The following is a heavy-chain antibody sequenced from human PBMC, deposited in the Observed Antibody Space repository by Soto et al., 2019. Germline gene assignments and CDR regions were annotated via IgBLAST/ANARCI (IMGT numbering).Heavy chain of an antibody. Sequence: ASVKVSCKASGYTFTSYGISWVRQAPGQGLEWMGWISAYNGNTNYAQKLQGRVTMTTDTSTSTAYMELRSLRSDDTAVYYCARLTIPAAEYYYYYYMDVWGKGTTVTVS. CDR2: ISAYNGNT. V-gene: IGHV1-18*01. CDR1: GYTFTSYG. D-gene: IGHD2-2*01. CDR3: ARLTIPAAEYYYYYYMDV. J-gene: IGHJ6*03.